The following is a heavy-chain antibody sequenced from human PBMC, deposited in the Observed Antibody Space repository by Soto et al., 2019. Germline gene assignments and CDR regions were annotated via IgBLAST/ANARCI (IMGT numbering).Heavy chain of an antibody. CDR1: GYTFTSYY. D-gene: IGHD1-26*01. Sequence: GASVKVSCKPSGYTFTSYYIHWVRQAPGQGLEWMGWINGNTGHTIYAMNLEDRLTISTDTSTSTAYMELRSLKSDDTAVYYCARERKWEPLPYWGQGTLVTVSS. CDR3: ARERKWEPLPY. V-gene: IGHV1-18*04. J-gene: IGHJ4*02. CDR2: INGNTGHT.